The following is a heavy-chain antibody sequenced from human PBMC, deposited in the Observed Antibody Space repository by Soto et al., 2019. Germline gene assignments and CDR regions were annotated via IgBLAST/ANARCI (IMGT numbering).Heavy chain of an antibody. CDR2: FDPEDGET. CDR1: RYTLTELS. Sequence: VSVKVCWKVSRYTLTELSLYWAQQAPGKGLEWMGGFDPEDGETIYAQKFQSRVTMTEDTSTDTAYMELSSMRSEDTAESYGGTVVDMDVFDIWGKGSLVTVTS. J-gene: IGHJ3*02. V-gene: IGHV1-24*01. CDR3: GTVVDMDVFDI. D-gene: IGHD5-12*01.